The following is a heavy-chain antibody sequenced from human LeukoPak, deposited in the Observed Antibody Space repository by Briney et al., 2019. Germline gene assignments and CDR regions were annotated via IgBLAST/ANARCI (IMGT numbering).Heavy chain of an antibody. Sequence: PGGSLRLSCAASGFTFTTYAMSWVRQAPGKGLEWVSGISGIGDNTYYVDSVKGRFTISRDNAKNTQYLQINSLRVEDTAVYYCARSLRSPRYCIDDTCYFDYWGQGTLVTVSS. CDR2: ISGIGDNT. CDR3: ARSLRSPRYCIDDTCYFDY. D-gene: IGHD2-15*01. V-gene: IGHV3-23*01. CDR1: GFTFTTYA. J-gene: IGHJ4*02.